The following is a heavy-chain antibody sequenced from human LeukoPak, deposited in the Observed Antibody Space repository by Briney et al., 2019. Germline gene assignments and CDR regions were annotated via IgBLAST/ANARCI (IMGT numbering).Heavy chain of an antibody. V-gene: IGHV3-33*06. J-gene: IGHJ4*02. D-gene: IGHD6-6*01. CDR2: IWYDGSNK. CDR3: AKLFLIAGRKGSPRKVS. CDR1: GFTFSSYG. Sequence: GGSLRLSCAASGFTFSSYGMHWVRQAPGKGLEWVAVIWYDGSNKYYADSVKGRFTISRDNSKNTLYLQMNSLRAEDTAVYYRAKLFLIAGRKGSPRKVSWGQGT.